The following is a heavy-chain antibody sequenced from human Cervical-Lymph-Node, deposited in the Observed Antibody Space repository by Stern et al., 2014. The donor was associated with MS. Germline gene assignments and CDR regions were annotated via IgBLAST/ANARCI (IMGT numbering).Heavy chain of an antibody. CDR3: ARVGPAYYYGSGIADLDY. CDR1: GYTFTRFA. D-gene: IGHD3-10*01. Sequence: QLVQSGSELKNPGASVKVSCKASGYTFTRFAMNWFRQAPGQGLEWMAWINTNTGNPTPAQGFTGRFVFSLDTSVSTAYLQISSLKADDTAVYYCARVGPAYYYGSGIADLDYWGQGTLVTVSS. CDR2: INTNTGNP. V-gene: IGHV7-4-1*02. J-gene: IGHJ4*02.